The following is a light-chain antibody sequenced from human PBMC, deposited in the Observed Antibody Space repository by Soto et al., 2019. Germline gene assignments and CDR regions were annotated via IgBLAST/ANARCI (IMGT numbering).Light chain of an antibody. CDR2: NVN. Sequence: QSALMQPPSVSGSPGQAVTISCTGTSSDFGSFDYVSWYQQHPGTVPRPMIYNVNTQPSGVPDRFSGSRSGNTASMTISGLPAEDEADYSFCSYTSSATPSVFGTGTKLTVL. V-gene: IGLV2-11*01. J-gene: IGLJ1*01. CDR1: SSDFGSFDY. CDR3: CSYTSSATPSV.